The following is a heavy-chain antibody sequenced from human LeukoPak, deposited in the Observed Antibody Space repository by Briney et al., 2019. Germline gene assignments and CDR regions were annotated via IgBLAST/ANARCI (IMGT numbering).Heavy chain of an antibody. Sequence: HGESLKISCKGSGYSFTSYWIGWVRQMPGKGLEWMGIIYPGDSDTRYSPSFQGQVTISADKSISTAYLQWSSLKASDTAMYYCARQQWLANNWFDPWGQGTLVTVSS. J-gene: IGHJ5*02. V-gene: IGHV5-51*01. D-gene: IGHD6-19*01. CDR3: ARQQWLANNWFDP. CDR1: GYSFTSYW. CDR2: IYPGDSDT.